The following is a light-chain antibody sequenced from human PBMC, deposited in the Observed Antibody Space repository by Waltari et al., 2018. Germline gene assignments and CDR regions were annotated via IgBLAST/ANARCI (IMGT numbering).Light chain of an antibody. Sequence: QSALTQPAPVSGSPGQSIPISCTTTSGHVGGYNYVPWYQQHPGKAPNLMIYDVTNRPSGVSNRFSGSKSGNTASLTISGLQDEDEADYYCNSYTSSSTLAFGGGTKLTVL. CDR3: NSYTSSSTLA. V-gene: IGLV2-14*03. J-gene: IGLJ2*01. CDR2: DVT. CDR1: SGHVGGYNY.